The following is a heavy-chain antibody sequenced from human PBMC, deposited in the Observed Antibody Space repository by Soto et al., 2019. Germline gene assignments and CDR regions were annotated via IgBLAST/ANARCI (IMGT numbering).Heavy chain of an antibody. D-gene: IGHD3-22*01. CDR1: GFTFSSYG. CDR2: IWYDGSNK. Sequence: GGSLRLSCAASGFTFSSYGMHWVRQAPGKGLEWVAVIWYDGSNKYYADSVKGRFTISRDNSKNTLYLQMNSLRAEDTAVYYCARDGAGYYDSSGYPLDYWGQGTLVTVSS. V-gene: IGHV3-33*01. CDR3: ARDGAGYYDSSGYPLDY. J-gene: IGHJ4*02.